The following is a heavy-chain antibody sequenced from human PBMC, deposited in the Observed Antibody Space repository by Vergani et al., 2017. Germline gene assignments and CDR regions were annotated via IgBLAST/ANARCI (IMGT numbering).Heavy chain of an antibody. CDR1: GFTFSSYW. CDR2: INSDGSST. D-gene: IGHD2-2*01. J-gene: IGHJ6*02. V-gene: IGHV3-74*01. Sequence: EVQLLESGGGLVQPGGSLRLSCAASGFTFSSYWMHWVRQAPGKGLVWVSRINSDGSSTSYADSVKGRFTISRDNAKNSLYLQMNSLRAEDTAVYYCARDDCSSTSCYYYYGMDVWGQGTTVTVSS. CDR3: ARDDCSSTSCYYYYGMDV.